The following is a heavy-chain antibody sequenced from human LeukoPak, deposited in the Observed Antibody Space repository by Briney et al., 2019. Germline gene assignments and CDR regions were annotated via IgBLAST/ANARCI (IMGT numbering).Heavy chain of an antibody. V-gene: IGHV1-46*01. D-gene: IGHD3-22*01. CDR2: INPSGGST. CDR3: ARTYHSSGYYFYPDY. CDR1: GYTFTSYF. J-gene: IGHJ4*02. Sequence: VASVTVSCKASGYTFTSYFMHWVRQAPGPGLEWMGIINPSGGSTTYAQKFQGRVTMTRYTSTSTVYMELTSLRSEDTAVYYCARTYHSSGYYFYPDYWGQGTLVTVSS.